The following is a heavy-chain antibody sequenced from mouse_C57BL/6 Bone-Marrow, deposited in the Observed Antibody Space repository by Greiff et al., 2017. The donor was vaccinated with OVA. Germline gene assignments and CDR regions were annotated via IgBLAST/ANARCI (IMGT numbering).Heavy chain of an antibody. J-gene: IGHJ1*03. Sequence: QVQLQQPGAELVRPGSSVKLSCKASGYTFTSYWMHWVKQRPIQGLEWIGNIDPSDSETHYNQKFTDKATLTVDESSSTAYMQLSSLTSEDSAVYYCARFYGSSYWYFYVWGTGTTVTVSS. CDR1: GYTFTSYW. V-gene: IGHV1-52*01. D-gene: IGHD1-1*01. CDR2: IDPSDSET. CDR3: ARFYGSSYWYFYV.